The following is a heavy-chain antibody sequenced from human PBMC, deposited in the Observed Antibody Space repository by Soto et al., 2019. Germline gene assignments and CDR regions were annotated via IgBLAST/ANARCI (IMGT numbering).Heavy chain of an antibody. CDR3: AKDPGDSSGWYHDY. CDR2: ISGSGGST. J-gene: IGHJ4*02. Sequence: EVQLLESGGGLVQPGGSLRLSCAASGFTFSSYDMSWVRQAPGKGLEWVSAISGSGGSTYYADSVKGRFTISRDNSKNTLYLQMNSLRAEDTAVYYCAKDPGDSSGWYHDYWGQGTLVTVSS. V-gene: IGHV3-23*01. CDR1: GFTFSSYD. D-gene: IGHD6-19*01.